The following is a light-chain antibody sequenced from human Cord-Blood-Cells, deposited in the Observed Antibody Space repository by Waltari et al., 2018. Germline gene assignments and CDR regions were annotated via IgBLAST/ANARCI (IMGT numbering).Light chain of an antibody. V-gene: IGKV3-20*01. CDR3: QQYGSSPT. CDR1: QSVSSSY. J-gene: IGKJ1*01. Sequence: ELVLTKSPGTLYLSPGERATLSCRASQSVSSSYLAWYQQKPGHAPRLLIYGASSRATGIPDRFSGSGSGTDFTLTISRLEPEDFAVYYCQQYGSSPTFGQGTKVEIK. CDR2: GAS.